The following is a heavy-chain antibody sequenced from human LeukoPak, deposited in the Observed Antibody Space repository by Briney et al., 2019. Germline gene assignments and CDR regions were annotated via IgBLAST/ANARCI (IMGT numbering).Heavy chain of an antibody. CDR1: GGSFSGYY. D-gene: IGHD5-12*01. CDR3: ATLKSGPRVSGLVV. Sequence: SETLSLTCAVYGGSFSGYYWSWVRQPPGKGLECIGEINHSGSTNYNPSLKSRVTISVGTSKNQFSLKLSSVTAADTAVYYCATLKSGPRVSGLVVWGRGTTVTVSS. J-gene: IGHJ6*04. CDR2: INHSGST. V-gene: IGHV4-34*01.